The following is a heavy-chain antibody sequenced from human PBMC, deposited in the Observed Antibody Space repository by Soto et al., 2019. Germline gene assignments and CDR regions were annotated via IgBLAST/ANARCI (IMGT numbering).Heavy chain of an antibody. V-gene: IGHV3-15*01. Sequence: EVQLVESGGGLVKPGGSLRLSCAASGFTFSNAWMSWVRQAPGKGLEWVGRIKSKTDGGTTDYAAPVKGRFTISRDDSKNTLYLQMNSLKTEDTAVYYCTTAGGRIAVAYWNDYWGQGTLVTVSS. CDR3: TTAGGRIAVAYWNDY. D-gene: IGHD6-19*01. J-gene: IGHJ4*02. CDR1: GFTFSNAW. CDR2: IKSKTDGGTT.